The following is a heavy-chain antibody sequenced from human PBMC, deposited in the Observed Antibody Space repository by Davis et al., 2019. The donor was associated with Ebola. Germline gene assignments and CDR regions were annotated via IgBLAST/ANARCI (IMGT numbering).Heavy chain of an antibody. CDR3: ARTPRWGRKFDY. Sequence: SETLSLTCTVSGGSISSGGYYWSWIRQHPGKGLEWIGYIYYSGSTYYNPSLKSRVTISVDTSKNQFSLKLSSVTAADTAVYYCARTPRWGRKFDYWGQGTLVTVSS. CDR1: GGSISSGGYY. CDR2: IYYSGST. V-gene: IGHV4-31*03. D-gene: IGHD1-14*01. J-gene: IGHJ4*02.